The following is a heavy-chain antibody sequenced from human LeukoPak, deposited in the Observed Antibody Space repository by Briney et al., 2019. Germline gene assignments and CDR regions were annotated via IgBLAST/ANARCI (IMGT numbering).Heavy chain of an antibody. CDR3: VRGQGNSSGPERWFDP. CDR1: GGSFSGYY. D-gene: IGHD6-19*01. Sequence: SETLSLTCVVYGGSFSGYYWSWIRQPPGKGLEWIGEINHSGSTNYNPSLKSRVTISVDTSKNQFSLKLSSVTAADTAVYYCVRGQGNSSGPERWFDPWGQGTLVTVSS. J-gene: IGHJ5*02. CDR2: INHSGST. V-gene: IGHV4-34*01.